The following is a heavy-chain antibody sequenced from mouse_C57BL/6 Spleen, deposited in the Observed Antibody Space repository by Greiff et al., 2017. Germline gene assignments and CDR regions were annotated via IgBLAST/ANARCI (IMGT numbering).Heavy chain of an antibody. D-gene: IGHD1-1*01. J-gene: IGHJ2*01. V-gene: IGHV5-16*01. CDR3: ARDNYGSSYYFDY. CDR2: INYDGSST. Sequence: EVQLVESEGGLVQPGSSMKLSCTASGFTFSDYYMAWVRQVPEKGLEWVANINYDGSSTYYLDSLKSRFIISRDNAKNILYLQMSSLKSEDTATYYGARDNYGSSYYFDYWGQGTTLTVSS. CDR1: GFTFSDYY.